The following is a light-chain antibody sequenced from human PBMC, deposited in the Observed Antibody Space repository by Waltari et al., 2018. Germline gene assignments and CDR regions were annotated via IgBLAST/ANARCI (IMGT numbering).Light chain of an antibody. CDR2: EKT. V-gene: IGLV1-51*02. CDR1: SSNIGHTY. CDR3: GTWDSSLSGAV. J-gene: IGLJ7*01. Sequence: QSVLTQPPSVSAAPGQRVTISCSGGSSNIGHTYVSWYRQFPGTAPKLLIYEKTERPSGMPGRFSGSKSGTSATLDITGLQAGDEADYYCGTWDSSLSGAVFGGGTHVTVL.